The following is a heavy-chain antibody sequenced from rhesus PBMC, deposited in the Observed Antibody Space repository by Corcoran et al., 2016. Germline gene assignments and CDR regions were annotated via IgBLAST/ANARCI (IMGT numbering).Heavy chain of an antibody. CDR2: IRNKANVGTA. J-gene: IGHJ6*01. Sequence: EVQLVESGGGLVQPGGSLRLSCAASGFPFSDYYMSWVRQEPGKGPGWVVFIRNKANVGTAKYAAAVKGRFTISRDDSKSSASLQMNSLKTEDTAVYYCARSRGSGSYYSPSYGLDSWGQGVVVTVSS. D-gene: IGHD3-16*01. CDR1: GFPFSDYY. V-gene: IGHV3S22*01. CDR3: ARSRGSGSYYSPSYGLDS.